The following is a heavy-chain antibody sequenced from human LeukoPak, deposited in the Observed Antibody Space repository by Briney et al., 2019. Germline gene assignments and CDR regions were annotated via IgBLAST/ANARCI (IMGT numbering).Heavy chain of an antibody. V-gene: IGHV4-38-2*02. D-gene: IGHD1-26*01. J-gene: IGHJ6*03. CDR2: IYHSGST. CDR3: ARAPYYSGSFLATYYYNYMDV. Sequence: PSETLSLTCTVSGYSISSGNYWGWIRQPPGKGLEWIGYIYHSGSTYYNPSLKSRVTISVDTSKNQFSLRLSSVTAADTAVYYCARAPYYSGSFLATYYYNYMDVWGKGTTVTVSS. CDR1: GYSISSGNY.